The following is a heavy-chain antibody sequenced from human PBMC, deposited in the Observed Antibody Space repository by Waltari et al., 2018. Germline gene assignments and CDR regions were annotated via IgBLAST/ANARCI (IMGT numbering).Heavy chain of an antibody. CDR3: AETTYYDFWSGYFNY. CDR2: ISAYNGNT. J-gene: IGHJ4*02. Sequence: QVQLVQSGAEVKKPGASVKVSCKASGYTFTSYGISWVRQAPGQGLEWMGWISAYNGNTNYAQKLQGRVTITADKSTSTAYMELSSLRSEDTAVYYCAETTYYDFWSGYFNYWGQGTLVTVSS. D-gene: IGHD3-3*01. V-gene: IGHV1-18*01. CDR1: GYTFTSYG.